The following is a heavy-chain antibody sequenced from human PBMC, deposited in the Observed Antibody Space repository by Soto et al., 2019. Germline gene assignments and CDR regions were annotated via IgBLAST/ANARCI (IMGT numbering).Heavy chain of an antibody. J-gene: IGHJ4*02. D-gene: IGHD1-7*01. CDR2: IYYSGST. CDR3: ARVAQLELRPQLLYYFDY. Sequence: SETLSLTXTVSGGSISSGDYYWSWIRQPPGKGLEWIGYIYYSGSTYYNPSLKSRVTISVDTSKNQFSLKLSSVTAADTAVYYCARVAQLELRPQLLYYFDYWGQGTLVTSPQ. CDR1: GGSISSGDYY. V-gene: IGHV4-30-4*01.